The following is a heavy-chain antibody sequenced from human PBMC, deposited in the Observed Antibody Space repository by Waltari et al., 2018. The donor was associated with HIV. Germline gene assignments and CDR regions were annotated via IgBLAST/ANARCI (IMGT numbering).Heavy chain of an antibody. CDR3: TRDRLRFAETHAFDI. CDR2: IRSKTYGGTT. V-gene: IGHV3-49*04. CDR1: GFSFRFYA. J-gene: IGHJ3*02. D-gene: IGHD3-10*01. Sequence: EVQLVESGGGLVQPGRSLRLSCTASGFSFRFYAMTWVRQAPGKGMDWVGFIRSKTYGGTTEYAASVKGRFTISRDDSKSIAYLQMNSLKTEDTAVYYCTRDRLRFAETHAFDIWGQGTMVTVSS.